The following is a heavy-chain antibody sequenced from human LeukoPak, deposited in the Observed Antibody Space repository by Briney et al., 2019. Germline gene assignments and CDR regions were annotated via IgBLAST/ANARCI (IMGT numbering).Heavy chain of an antibody. J-gene: IGHJ4*02. Sequence: GGSLRVSRVAPGFTLSSYAMSWVRPAPGRGLEWVSAICGRGGSTYYADSVRGRFTLSSDNPKNTLYLKMNSLRAEDGPGYNVAKGMIVVVITGAYDYWGQGTLVTVSS. CDR3: AKGMIVVVITGAYDY. V-gene: IGHV3-23*01. D-gene: IGHD3-22*01. CDR2: ICGRGGST. CDR1: GFTLSSYA.